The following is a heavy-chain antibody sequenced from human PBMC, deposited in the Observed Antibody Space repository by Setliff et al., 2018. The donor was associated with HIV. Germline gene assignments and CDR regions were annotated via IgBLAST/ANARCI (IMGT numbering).Heavy chain of an antibody. V-gene: IGHV1-2*02. Sequence: GASVKVSCKASGYTFTGYYMHWVRQAPGQGLEWMGWINPNNGGTNYAQKFQGRVTMTRDTSISTAYMELRSLRSDDTAVYYCARDQPSSGWVRADAFDIWGQGTMVTVSS. CDR3: ARDQPSSGWVRADAFDI. CDR1: GYTFTGYY. D-gene: IGHD6-19*01. J-gene: IGHJ3*02. CDR2: INPNNGGT.